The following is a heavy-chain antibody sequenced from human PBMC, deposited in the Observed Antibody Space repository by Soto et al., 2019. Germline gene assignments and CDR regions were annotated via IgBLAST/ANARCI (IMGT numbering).Heavy chain of an antibody. V-gene: IGHV6-1*01. CDR1: GDSVSSNSAA. J-gene: IGHJ4*02. D-gene: IGHD6-13*01. Sequence: KQSQTLSLTCAISGDSVSSNSAAWTWIRQSPSRGLEWLGRTYYRSKWYNDYAVSVKSRITINPDTSKNQFSLQLNSVTPEDTAVYYCARVPLGAGGEWQQLVPLLRSPIDYWGQGTLVTVSS. CDR3: ARVPLGAGGEWQQLVPLLRSPIDY. CDR2: TYYRSKWYN.